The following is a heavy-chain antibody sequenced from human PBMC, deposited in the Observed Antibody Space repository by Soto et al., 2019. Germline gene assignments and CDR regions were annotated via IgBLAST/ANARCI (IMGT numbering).Heavy chain of an antibody. J-gene: IGHJ3*02. Sequence: EVQLLESGGGLVQPGGSLRLSCAASGFTFSSYAMSWVRQAPGKGLEWVSAISGSGGSTYYADSVKGRFIISRDNSKNTLYLQMNSLRAEDTAVYYCANVLLWFGEFPTDDAFDIWGQGTMVTVSS. V-gene: IGHV3-23*01. CDR2: ISGSGGST. CDR3: ANVLLWFGEFPTDDAFDI. CDR1: GFTFSSYA. D-gene: IGHD3-10*01.